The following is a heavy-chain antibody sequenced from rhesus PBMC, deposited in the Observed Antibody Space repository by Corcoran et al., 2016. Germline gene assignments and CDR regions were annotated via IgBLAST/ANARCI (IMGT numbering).Heavy chain of an antibody. D-gene: IGHD2-21*01. Sequence: QVQLQESGPGLVTPSETLSLTCAVSGGSLRRSNWLSWIRQPPGKGLEWIGNIGGSSGSTYYNPSLKSRVTISKDTSKNQFSLKLSSVTAADTAVYYCARQYCTGSGCYGYFDYWGQGVLVTVSS. CDR1: GGSLRRSNW. J-gene: IGHJ4*01. CDR2: IGGSSGST. V-gene: IGHV4-65*02. CDR3: ARQYCTGSGCYGYFDY.